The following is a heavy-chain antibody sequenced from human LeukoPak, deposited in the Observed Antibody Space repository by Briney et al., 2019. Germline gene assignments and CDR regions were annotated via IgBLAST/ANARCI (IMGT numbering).Heavy chain of an antibody. Sequence: GGSLRLSCAASEFSVGSNYMTWVRQAPGKGLEWVSSISNSGDNTYYADSVKGRFSISRDNSKDTLYLQMNSLRAEDTAVYYCAKDIVVVPAAIPVNWFDPWGQGTLVTVSS. CDR2: ISNSGDNT. D-gene: IGHD2-2*01. J-gene: IGHJ5*02. V-gene: IGHV3-23*01. CDR3: AKDIVVVPAAIPVNWFDP. CDR1: EFSVGSNY.